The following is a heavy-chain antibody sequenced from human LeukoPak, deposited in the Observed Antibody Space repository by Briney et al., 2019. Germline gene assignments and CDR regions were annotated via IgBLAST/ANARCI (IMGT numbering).Heavy chain of an antibody. Sequence: GRSLRLSCAVSGFTFSSYAMHWVRQAPGKGLEWVAVISYDGSNKYYADSVKGRFTISRDNSKNTLYLQMNSLRAEDTAVYYCARDAGWVAGIISPYFDYWGQGTLVTVSS. J-gene: IGHJ4*02. V-gene: IGHV3-30-3*01. CDR3: ARDAGWVAGIISPYFDY. CDR1: GFTFSSYA. D-gene: IGHD6-19*01. CDR2: ISYDGSNK.